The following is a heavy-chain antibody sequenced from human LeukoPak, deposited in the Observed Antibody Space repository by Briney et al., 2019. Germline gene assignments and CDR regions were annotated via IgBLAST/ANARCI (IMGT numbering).Heavy chain of an antibody. CDR3: ARGRELRYFDWLSKPSDY. CDR1: GGSFSGYY. Sequence: SETLSLTCAVYGGSFSGYYWSWIRQPPGKWLEWIGEINHSGSTNYNPSLKSRVTISVDTSKNQFSLKLSSVTAADTAVYYCARGRELRYFDWLSKPSDYWGQGTLATVSS. J-gene: IGHJ4*02. D-gene: IGHD3-9*01. CDR2: INHSGST. V-gene: IGHV4-34*01.